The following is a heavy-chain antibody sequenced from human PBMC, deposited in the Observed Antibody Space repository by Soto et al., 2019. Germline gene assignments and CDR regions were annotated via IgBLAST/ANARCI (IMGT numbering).Heavy chain of an antibody. CDR3: ARSFGSGSYPNWFDP. J-gene: IGHJ5*02. CDR1: GGTFSSYT. V-gene: IGHV1-69*02. CDR2: IIPILGIA. Sequence: SVKVSCKASGGTFSSYTISWVRQAPGQGLEWMGRIIPILGIANYAQKFQGRVTITADKSTSTAYMELSSLRSEGTAVYYCARSFGSGSYPNWFDPWGQGTLVTVSS. D-gene: IGHD3-10*01.